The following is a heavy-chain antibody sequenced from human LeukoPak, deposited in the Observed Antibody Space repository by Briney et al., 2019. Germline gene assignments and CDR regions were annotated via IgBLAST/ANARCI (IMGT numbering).Heavy chain of an antibody. CDR2: ISSSSSAI. Sequence: GGSLRLSCAASGFTFSRSGMNWVRQAPGKGLEWISYISSSSSAIYYADSVKGRFTISRDNAKNSLYLRMSSLRDEDTAVYYCAQKGGTDHWGQGTLVTVSS. V-gene: IGHV3-48*02. J-gene: IGHJ4*02. D-gene: IGHD2-15*01. CDR3: AQKGGTDH. CDR1: GFTFSRSG.